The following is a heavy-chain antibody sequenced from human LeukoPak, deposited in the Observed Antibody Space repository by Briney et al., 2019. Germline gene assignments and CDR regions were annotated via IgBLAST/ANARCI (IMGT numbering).Heavy chain of an antibody. CDR3: AAPSMIVVVTAPDY. V-gene: IGHV3-30*02. D-gene: IGHD3-22*01. CDR2: IRYDGSNK. Sequence: GGSLSLSCAASGFTFSSYGMHWVRQAPGKGLEWVAFIRYDGSNKYYADSVKGRFTISRDNSKNTLYLQMNSLRAEDTAVYYCAAPSMIVVVTAPDYWGQGTLVTVSS. CDR1: GFTFSSYG. J-gene: IGHJ4*02.